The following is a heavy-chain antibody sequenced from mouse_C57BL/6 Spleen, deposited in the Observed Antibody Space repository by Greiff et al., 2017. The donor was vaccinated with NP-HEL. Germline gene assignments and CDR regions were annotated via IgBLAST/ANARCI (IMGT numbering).Heavy chain of an antibody. J-gene: IGHJ1*03. V-gene: IGHV1-81*01. Sequence: VQRVESGAELARPGASVKLSCKASGYTFTSYGISWVKQRPGQGLEWIGEIYPRSGNTYSNEKFKGKATLSADKSSSTAYMELRSLTSEDSAVYFCARLGSGGDWYFGVWGTGTTVTVSS. D-gene: IGHD1-1*01. CDR2: IYPRSGNT. CDR3: ARLGSGGDWYFGV. CDR1: GYTFTSYG.